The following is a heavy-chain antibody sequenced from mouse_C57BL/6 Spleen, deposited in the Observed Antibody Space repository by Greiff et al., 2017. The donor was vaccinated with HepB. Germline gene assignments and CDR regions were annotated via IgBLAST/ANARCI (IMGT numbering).Heavy chain of an antibody. CDR1: GFTFSSYG. J-gene: IGHJ1*03. D-gene: IGHD4-1*01. Sequence: EVQLVESGGDLVKPGGSLKLSCAASGFTFSSYGMSWVRQTPDKRLEWVATISSGGSYTYYPDSVKGRFTISRDNAKNTLYLQMSSLNSEDTAMYYCARRNWDDWYFDVWGTGTTVTVSS. V-gene: IGHV5-6*01. CDR2: ISSGGSYT. CDR3: ARRNWDDWYFDV.